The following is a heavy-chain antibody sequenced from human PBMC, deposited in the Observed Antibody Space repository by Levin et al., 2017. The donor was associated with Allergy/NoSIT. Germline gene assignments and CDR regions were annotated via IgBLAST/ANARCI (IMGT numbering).Heavy chain of an antibody. CDR1: GFTFSSSG. CDR3: AKAQLSVIQLWPFDY. CDR2: ISYDGSNK. Sequence: LSLTCAASGFTFSSSGMHWVRQAPGKGLEWVAVISYDGSNKYYADSVKGRFTISRDNSKNTLYLQMNSLRAEDTAVYYCAKAQLSVIQLWPFDYWGQGTLVTVSS. V-gene: IGHV3-30*18. J-gene: IGHJ4*02. D-gene: IGHD5-18*01.